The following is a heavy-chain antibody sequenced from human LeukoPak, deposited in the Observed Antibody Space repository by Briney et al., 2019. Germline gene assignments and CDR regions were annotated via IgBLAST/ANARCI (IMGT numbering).Heavy chain of an antibody. CDR1: GFSFSTYS. D-gene: IGHD1-26*01. CDR2: ISSSSVI. Sequence: GGSLKLSCAASGFSFSTYSMNWVRQAPGKGLEWVSYISSSSVIQYADSVKGRFTISRDNAKNSLYLQMHSLRAEDTAVYYCARDLMGWDLHYFDYWGQGTLVTVSS. V-gene: IGHV3-48*01. CDR3: ARDLMGWDLHYFDY. J-gene: IGHJ4*02.